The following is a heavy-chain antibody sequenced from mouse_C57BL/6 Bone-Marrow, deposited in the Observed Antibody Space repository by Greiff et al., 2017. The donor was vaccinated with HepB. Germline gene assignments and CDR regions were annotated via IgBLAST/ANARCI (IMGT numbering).Heavy chain of an antibody. CDR3: ARWGYYGNYVWYYAMDY. D-gene: IGHD2-1*01. CDR1: GFNIKDYY. V-gene: IGHV14-2*01. CDR2: IDPEDGET. Sequence: EVQGVESGAELVKPGASVKLSCTASGFNIKDYYIHWVKQRTEQGLEWIGRIDPEDGETKYAPKFQGKATITADTSSNTAYLQLSSLTSEDTAVYYCARWGYYGNYVWYYAMDYWGQGTSVTVSS. J-gene: IGHJ4*01.